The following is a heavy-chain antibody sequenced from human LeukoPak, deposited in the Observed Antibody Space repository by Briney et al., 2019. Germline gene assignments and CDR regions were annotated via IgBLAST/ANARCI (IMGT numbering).Heavy chain of an antibody. Sequence: SETLSLTCTVSGGSISSYYWSWIRQPPGKGLEWIGYIYYSGSTNYNPSLKSRVTMSVDTSKKQFSLNLSPVTAADTAVYYCARNSFPGGYEDYWGQGTLVTVSS. CDR2: IYYSGST. D-gene: IGHD5-12*01. V-gene: IGHV4-59*08. CDR1: GGSISSYY. CDR3: ARNSFPGGYEDY. J-gene: IGHJ4*02.